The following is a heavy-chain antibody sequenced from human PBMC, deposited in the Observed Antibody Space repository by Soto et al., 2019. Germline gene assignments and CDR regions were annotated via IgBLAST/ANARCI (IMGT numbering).Heavy chain of an antibody. V-gene: IGHV1-18*01. J-gene: IGHJ4*02. CDR2: ISAYNGNT. D-gene: IGHD3-3*01. CDR3: ARGSDFWSGYENFDY. Sequence: VKVSCKASGYTFTSYGISWVRQAPGQGLEWMGWISAYNGNTNYAQKLQGRVTMTTDTSTSTAYMELRSLRSDDTTVYYCARGSDFWSGYENFDYWGQGTLVTVSS. CDR1: GYTFTSYG.